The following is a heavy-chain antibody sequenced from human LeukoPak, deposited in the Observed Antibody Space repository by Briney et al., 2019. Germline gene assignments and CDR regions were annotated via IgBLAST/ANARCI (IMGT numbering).Heavy chain of an antibody. V-gene: IGHV1-18*01. Sequence: ASVKVSCKASGYIFTTYGISWVRQAPGQGLEWMGWISGYNDDTNYAQKLQGRVTMTTDTSTSTAYMELRSLTSDDTAVYYCARDHGFSGGSYFDTFDIWGRGAMVTVSS. J-gene: IGHJ3*02. CDR2: ISGYNDDT. D-gene: IGHD1-26*01. CDR3: ARDHGFSGGSYFDTFDI. CDR1: GYIFTTYG.